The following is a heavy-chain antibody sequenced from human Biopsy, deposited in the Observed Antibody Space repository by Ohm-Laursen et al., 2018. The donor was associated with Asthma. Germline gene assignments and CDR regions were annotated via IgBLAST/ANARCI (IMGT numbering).Heavy chain of an antibody. V-gene: IGHV4-39*01. D-gene: IGHD3-22*01. Sequence: GTLSLTCTVSGGSITSSSYYWGWIRQPPGKGMEWIGSMYHSGSPYYHPPLKSRATISVDTSKNQLSLKMSSVTAADTAVYFCVRHQYSSSWSTFDYWGQGALVTVSS. J-gene: IGHJ4*02. CDR1: GGSITSSSYY. CDR3: VRHQYSSSWSTFDY. CDR2: MYHSGSP.